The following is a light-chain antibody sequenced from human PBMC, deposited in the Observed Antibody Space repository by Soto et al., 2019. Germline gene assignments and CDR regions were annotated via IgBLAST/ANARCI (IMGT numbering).Light chain of an antibody. CDR3: QQYSSFSWT. Sequence: DIQMTQPPSTLSASVGDRVTITCRASQSIGTWVAWYQQKPGEAPKFLIYDVSTLDSGVPSRFSGSGSGTEFTLTISGLQPDDFATSYCQQYSSFSWTFGQGTKVDIK. CDR2: DVS. J-gene: IGKJ1*01. CDR1: QSIGTW. V-gene: IGKV1-5*01.